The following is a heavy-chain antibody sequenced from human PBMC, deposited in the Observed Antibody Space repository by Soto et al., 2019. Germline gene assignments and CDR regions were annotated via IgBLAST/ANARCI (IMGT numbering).Heavy chain of an antibody. Sequence: ASVKVSCKASGFTFNNYCYSWVRQSPVQGLEWMGWIAAYNGITNYAQKLQGRVAMTTDTSTRTAYMELRNLRSDDTAIYYCARDPPGYYDSSGAAWSWGQGALVTVSS. CDR2: IAAYNGIT. J-gene: IGHJ5*02. D-gene: IGHD3-22*01. CDR3: ARDPPGYYDSSGAAWS. CDR1: GFTFNNYC. V-gene: IGHV1-18*04.